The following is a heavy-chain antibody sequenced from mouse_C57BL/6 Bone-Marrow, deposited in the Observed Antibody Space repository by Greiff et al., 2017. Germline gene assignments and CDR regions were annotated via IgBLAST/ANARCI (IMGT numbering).Heavy chain of an antibody. CDR1: GFTFSSYG. D-gene: IGHD1-1*01. Sequence: EVHLVESGGDLVKPGGSLKLSCAASGFTFSSYGMSWVRQTPDKRLEWVATISSGGSYTYYPDSVKGRFTISRDNAKNTLYLQMSSLKSEDTAMYYCASRYYYGSRGWFAYWGQGTLVTVSA. CDR3: ASRYYYGSRGWFAY. J-gene: IGHJ3*01. CDR2: ISSGGSYT. V-gene: IGHV5-6*01.